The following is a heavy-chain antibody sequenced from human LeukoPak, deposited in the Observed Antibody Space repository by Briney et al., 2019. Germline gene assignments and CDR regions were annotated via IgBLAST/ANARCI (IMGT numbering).Heavy chain of an antibody. CDR2: ISAYNGNT. CDR1: GYTFTSYD. Sequence: ASVKVSCKASGYTFTSYDINWVRQATGQGLEWMGWISAYNGNTIYAQKFQGRVTITRNTSISTAYMELCSLRSEDTAVYYCARGPRKVVVIGNIHYYYYYMDVWGKGTTVTVSS. D-gene: IGHD3-22*01. CDR3: ARGPRKVVVIGNIHYYYYYMDV. V-gene: IGHV1-8*03. J-gene: IGHJ6*03.